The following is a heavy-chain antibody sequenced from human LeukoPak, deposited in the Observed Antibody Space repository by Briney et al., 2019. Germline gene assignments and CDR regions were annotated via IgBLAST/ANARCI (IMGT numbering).Heavy chain of an antibody. D-gene: IGHD1-14*01. V-gene: IGHV3-48*01. Sequence: GGSLRLSCAGSGFTFSSYSMNWVRQAPGKGLEWVSYISSSSSTIYYADSVKGRFTISRDNSKNTLYLQMNSLRAEDTAVYYCAKPARTDYADYWGQGTPVTVSS. CDR1: GFTFSSYS. CDR2: ISSSSSTI. J-gene: IGHJ4*02. CDR3: AKPARTDYADY.